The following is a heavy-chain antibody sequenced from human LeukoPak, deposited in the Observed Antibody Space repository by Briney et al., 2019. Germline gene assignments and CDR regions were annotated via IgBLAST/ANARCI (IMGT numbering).Heavy chain of an antibody. Sequence: ASVKVSCKASGYTFTSYYMHWVRQAPGQGLEWMGIINPSGGSTSYAQKFQGRVTMTRDMSTSTVYMELSSLRVEDTAVYYCAKSVVTAIGAFDIWGQGTMVSVSS. V-gene: IGHV1-46*01. CDR3: AKSVVTAIGAFDI. J-gene: IGHJ3*02. CDR1: GYTFTSYY. CDR2: INPSGGST. D-gene: IGHD2-21*02.